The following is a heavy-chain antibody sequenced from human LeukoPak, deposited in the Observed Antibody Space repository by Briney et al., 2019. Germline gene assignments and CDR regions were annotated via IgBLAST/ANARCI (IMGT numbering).Heavy chain of an antibody. D-gene: IGHD4-11*01. J-gene: IGHJ4*02. V-gene: IGHV5-10-1*01. CDR1: GYSFTSYW. CDR3: ARTLTTDIDY. CDR2: IDPSDSYT. Sequence: GESLKISRKGSGYSFTSYWISWVRQMPGKGLEWMGRIDPSDSYTNYSPSFQGHVTISADKSISTACLQWSSLRASDTAMYYCARTLTTDIDYWGQGTLVTVSS.